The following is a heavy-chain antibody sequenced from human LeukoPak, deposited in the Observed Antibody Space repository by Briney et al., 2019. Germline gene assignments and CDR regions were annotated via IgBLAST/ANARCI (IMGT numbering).Heavy chain of an antibody. CDR1: GFTFSRNW. Sequence: PGGSLRLSCAASGFTFSRNWMNWVRQAPGRGLEWVANIKPDGSETYYVDSVNGLFTISRDNAKASLLLQISTLTVDDTPVSYGLVSADVGWGQGTLGTVSS. V-gene: IGHV3-7*01. CDR2: IKPDGSET. D-gene: IGHD3-10*02. J-gene: IGHJ4*02. CDR3: LVSADVG.